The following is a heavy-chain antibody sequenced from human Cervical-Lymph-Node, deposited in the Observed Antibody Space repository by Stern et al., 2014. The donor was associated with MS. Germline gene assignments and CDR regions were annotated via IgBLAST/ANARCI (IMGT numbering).Heavy chain of an antibody. D-gene: IGHD2-15*01. J-gene: IGHJ6*02. Sequence: VQLVESVAEVKKPGSSVKVSCKASGGTFSSYAISWVRQAPGQGLEWMGGVIPIFGTANYAQKFQGRVTITADESTSTAYMELSSLRSEDTAVYYCGVVVVAAKYYYGMDVWGQGTTVTVSS. CDR3: GVVVVAAKYYYGMDV. CDR1: GGTFSSYA. CDR2: VIPIFGTA. V-gene: IGHV1-69*01.